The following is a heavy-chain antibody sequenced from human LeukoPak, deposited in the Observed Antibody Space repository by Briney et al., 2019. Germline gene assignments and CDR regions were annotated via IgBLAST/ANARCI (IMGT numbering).Heavy chain of an antibody. J-gene: IGHJ4*02. CDR3: ARDYVWGSSESDY. CDR1: GFTFSSYW. CDR2: IKPDGSEK. V-gene: IGHV3-7*01. Sequence: PGGSLRLSCAAPGFTFSSYWMSWVRQAPGKGLEWVANIKPDGSEKYYVDSVKGRFTISRDNAKNSLFLQMSSLRVEDTAIYYCARDYVWGSSESDYWGQGTLVTVSS. D-gene: IGHD7-27*01.